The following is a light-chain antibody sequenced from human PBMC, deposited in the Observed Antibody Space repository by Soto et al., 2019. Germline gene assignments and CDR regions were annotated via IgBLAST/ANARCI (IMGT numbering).Light chain of an antibody. CDR2: GAS. V-gene: IGKV3-20*01. CDR1: QGVSSRY. Sequence: EIVLTQSPGTLSLSPGARATLSCRASQGVSSRYLAWYQQKPGQAPRLLIYGASTRATGIPDRFSGSGSGTDFTLTISRLEPEDFAVYYCQHYGASPYTFGQGTKLEI. CDR3: QHYGASPYT. J-gene: IGKJ2*01.